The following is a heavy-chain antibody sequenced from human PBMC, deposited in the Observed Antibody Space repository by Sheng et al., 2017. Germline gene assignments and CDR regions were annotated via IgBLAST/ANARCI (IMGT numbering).Heavy chain of an antibody. CDR2: ISGSRTYI. CDR3: ARWGGAYDVDH. D-gene: IGHD3-22*01. J-gene: IGHJ4*02. Sequence: EVQLVESGGGLVKSGESLTLSCAASGFTFSSYSMIWVRQAPGKGLEWVSSISGSRTYIFYGDSLKGRFTISRDNIKNSLYLQINSLRVEDTAVYYCARWGGAYDVDHWGQGNPGSPSPQ. V-gene: IGHV3-21*01. CDR1: GFTFSSYS.